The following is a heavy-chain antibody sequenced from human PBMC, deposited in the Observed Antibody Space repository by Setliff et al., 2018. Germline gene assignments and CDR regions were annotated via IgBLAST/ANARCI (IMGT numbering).Heavy chain of an antibody. J-gene: IGHJ4*02. CDR3: ARGTPSVFGGFDY. Sequence: SVKVSCKASGGTFSSYAISWVRQAPGQGLEWMGRIIPIFATANYAQKFQGRVTITADKSTSTAYMELSSLTSEDTAVYYCARGTPSVFGGFDYWGQGTRVTVS. CDR2: IIPIFATA. V-gene: IGHV1-69*06. D-gene: IGHD3-16*01. CDR1: GGTFSSYA.